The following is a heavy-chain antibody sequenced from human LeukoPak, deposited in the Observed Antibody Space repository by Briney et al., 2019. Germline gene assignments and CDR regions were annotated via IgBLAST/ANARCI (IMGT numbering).Heavy chain of an antibody. J-gene: IGHJ6*02. V-gene: IGHV3-21*01. CDR3: AREADRYGMDV. CDR1: GFTFSSYS. CDR2: ISSGGTYI. Sequence: GGSLRLSCVASGFTFSSYSMNWVRQAPGKGLEWVSSISSGGTYIYYADSVKGRFTISRDNAKNSLYLQMHSLRAEDTAVYYCAREADRYGMDVWGQGTTVTVPS.